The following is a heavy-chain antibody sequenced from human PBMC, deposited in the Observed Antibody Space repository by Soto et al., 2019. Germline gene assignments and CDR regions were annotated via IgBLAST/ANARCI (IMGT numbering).Heavy chain of an antibody. V-gene: IGHV4-4*02. CDR3: ARASITGTFGGFDY. D-gene: IGHD1-7*01. CDR1: SGSISSSYW. J-gene: IGHJ4*02. CDR2: IYHSGST. Sequence: PSETLSLTCAVSSGSISSSYWWNWVRQPPGKGLEWIGEIYHSGSTNYNPSLKSRVTISVDKSKNQFSLKLSSVTAADTAVYYCARASITGTFGGFDYWGQGTLVTVSS.